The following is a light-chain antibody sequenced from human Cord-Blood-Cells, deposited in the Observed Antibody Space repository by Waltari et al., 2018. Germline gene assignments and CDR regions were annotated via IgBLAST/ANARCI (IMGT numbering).Light chain of an antibody. J-gene: IGKJ2*01. CDR3: QQYYSTPYT. CDR1: QSVLYSSNNKNY. V-gene: IGKV4-1*01. Sequence: IVMTQSPDSLPVSLGERATIHCKSSQSVLYSSNNKNYLAWYQQKPGQPPKLLIYWSSTRETGVPDRFSVSASGTDFTLTISSLQAEDVAVYYCQQYYSTPYTFGQGTKLEIK. CDR2: WSS.